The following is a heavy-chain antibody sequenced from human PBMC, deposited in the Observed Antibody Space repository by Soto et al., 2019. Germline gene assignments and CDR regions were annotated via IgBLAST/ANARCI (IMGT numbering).Heavy chain of an antibody. CDR3: ARGSYYSGWG. J-gene: IGHJ4*02. CDR2: TYYRSKWYS. CDR1: GDSVSSTSAA. Sequence: SQTLSLTCAISGDSVSSTSAAWSWIRQSPSRGLEWLGRTYYRSKWYSDYAVSVKSRITINPDTSKNQFSLQLNSVTPEDTAVYYCARGSYYSGWGWGQGTLVTVSS. D-gene: IGHD6-19*01. V-gene: IGHV6-1*01.